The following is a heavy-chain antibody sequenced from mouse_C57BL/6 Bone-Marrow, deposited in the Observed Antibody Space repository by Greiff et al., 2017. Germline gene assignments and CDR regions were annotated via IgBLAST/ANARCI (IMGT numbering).Heavy chain of an antibody. D-gene: IGHD2-5*01. Sequence: QVQLQQPGAELVKPGASVKMSCKASGYTFTSYWINWVKQRPGQGLEWIGDIYPGSGSTNYNEKFKSKATLTVDTSSSTAYMQLSSLTSEDSAVYYCARPYYSNNWYCDVWGTGTTVTVSS. V-gene: IGHV1-55*01. CDR3: ARPYYSNNWYCDV. J-gene: IGHJ1*03. CDR1: GYTFTSYW. CDR2: IYPGSGST.